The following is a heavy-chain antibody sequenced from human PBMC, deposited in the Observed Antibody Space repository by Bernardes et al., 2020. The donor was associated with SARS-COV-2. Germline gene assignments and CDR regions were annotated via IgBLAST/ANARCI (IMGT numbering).Heavy chain of an antibody. CDR1: GFTFSSYS. CDR3: AKGSILCETSDAFDI. J-gene: IGHJ3*02. CDR2: IRGSGGST. V-gene: IGHV3-23*01. D-gene: IGHD2-21*01. Sequence: GGSLRLSCAASGFTFSSYSMSWDSQAPGKGLEWVSAIRGSGGSTYYADSVKGRFTISRDNSKNTLYLQMNSLRAEDTAVYYCAKGSILCETSDAFDIWGQGTMVTVSS.